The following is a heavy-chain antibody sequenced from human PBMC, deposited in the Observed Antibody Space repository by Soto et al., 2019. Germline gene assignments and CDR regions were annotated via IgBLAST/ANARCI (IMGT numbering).Heavy chain of an antibody. CDR1: GFTFSSDG. CDR3: ARWGPDKVLDY. D-gene: IGHD3-16*01. CDR2: IWYDGSNK. J-gene: IGHJ4*02. Sequence: QVQLVESGGSVVQPGRSLRVSCAASGFTFSSDGMHWVRQAPSKGLEWVAVIWYDGSNKYYGESVKGRFIISRDNSKNTVDLPMNSLRADDTAIYYCARWGPDKVLDYWGQGTLVTVSS. V-gene: IGHV3-33*01.